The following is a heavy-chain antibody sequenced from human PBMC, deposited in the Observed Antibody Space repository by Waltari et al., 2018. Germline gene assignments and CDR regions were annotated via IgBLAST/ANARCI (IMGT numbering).Heavy chain of an antibody. Sequence: QAQGKGLVGVYRSSSDGSNTSYAVSVKGLFTISKDNAKNTVYLQMNSLRAEDTAIYYCARGARRTKVTTGWWYFDIWGRGTLVTVSS. CDR2: SSSDGSNT. D-gene: IGHD4-17*01. J-gene: IGHJ2*01. CDR3: ARGARRTKVTTGWWYFDI. V-gene: IGHV3-74*01.